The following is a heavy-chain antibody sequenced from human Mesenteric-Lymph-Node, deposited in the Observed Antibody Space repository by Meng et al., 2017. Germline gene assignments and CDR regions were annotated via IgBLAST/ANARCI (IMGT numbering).Heavy chain of an antibody. Sequence: QVQLQQWGAGLLKPSETLSLTCAVYGGSFSGYYWSWIRQPPGKGLEWIGEINHSGSTNYNPSLKSRVTISVDTSKNQFSLKLSSVTAADTAVYYCARDNSSGYYGNWGQGTLVTVSS. CDR2: INHSGST. V-gene: IGHV4-34*01. CDR1: GGSFSGYY. D-gene: IGHD3-22*01. CDR3: ARDNSSGYYGN. J-gene: IGHJ1*01.